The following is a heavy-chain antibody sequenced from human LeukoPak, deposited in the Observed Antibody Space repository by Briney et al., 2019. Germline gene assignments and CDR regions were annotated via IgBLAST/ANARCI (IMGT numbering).Heavy chain of an antibody. CDR1: GGSISSYY. Sequence: SETLSLTCTVSGGSISSYYWSWIRQPAGKGLEWIGRIYTSGSTNYNPSLKSRVTMSVDTSKNQFSLKLSSVTAADTAVYYCARAFYRVRGVINLDWFDPWGQGTLVTVSS. V-gene: IGHV4-4*07. J-gene: IGHJ5*02. D-gene: IGHD3-10*01. CDR3: ARAFYRVRGVINLDWFDP. CDR2: IYTSGST.